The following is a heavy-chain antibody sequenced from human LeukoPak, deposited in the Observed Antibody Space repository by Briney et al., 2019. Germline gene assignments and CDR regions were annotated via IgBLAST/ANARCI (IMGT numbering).Heavy chain of an antibody. J-gene: IGHJ4*02. CDR2: ISPDASIT. CDR1: GFTFRTYA. CDR3: ARDPIGGRPDYLDY. Sequence: GGSLRLSCTASGFTFRTYAMHWVRQAPGKGFEWVAVISPDASITIYPDSMRGRFTISRDNSKNTLSLDMNNLRGEDTALYFCARDPIGGRPDYLDYWGQGTLVTVSS. D-gene: IGHD4-23*01. V-gene: IGHV3-30*01.